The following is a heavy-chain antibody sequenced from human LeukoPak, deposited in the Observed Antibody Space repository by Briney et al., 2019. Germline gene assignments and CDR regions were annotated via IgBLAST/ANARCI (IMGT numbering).Heavy chain of an antibody. Sequence: GGSLRLSCAASGFTFSSYGMHWVRQAPGKGLEWVAVISYDGSNKYYADSVKGRFTISRDNSKNTLYLQMNSLRAEDTAVYYCAKVFPPLCSGGSCYGSYWYFDLWGRGTLVTVSS. CDR2: ISYDGSNK. V-gene: IGHV3-30*18. CDR3: AKVFPPLCSGGSCYGSYWYFDL. J-gene: IGHJ2*01. CDR1: GFTFSSYG. D-gene: IGHD2-15*01.